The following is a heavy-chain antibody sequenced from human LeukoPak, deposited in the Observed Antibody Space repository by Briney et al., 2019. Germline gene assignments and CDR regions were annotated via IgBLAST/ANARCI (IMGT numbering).Heavy chain of an antibody. V-gene: IGHV4-34*01. Sequence: SETLSLTCAVYGGSFSGYYWSWIRQPPGKGLEWIGETNHSGSTNYNPSLKSRVTISVDTSKNQFSLKLSSVTAADTAVYYCARLGMVYDSSGYFDYWGQGTLVTVSS. D-gene: IGHD3-22*01. CDR1: GGSFSGYY. J-gene: IGHJ4*02. CDR2: TNHSGST. CDR3: ARLGMVYDSSGYFDY.